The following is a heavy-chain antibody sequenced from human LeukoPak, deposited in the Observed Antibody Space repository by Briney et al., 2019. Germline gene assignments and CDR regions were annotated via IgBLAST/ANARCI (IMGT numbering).Heavy chain of an antibody. D-gene: IGHD3-16*01. CDR1: GGSISSSSYY. CDR2: IYYSGST. Sequence: PSETLSLTCTVSGGSISSSSYYWGWIRQPPGKGLEWIGSIYYSGSTYYNPSLKSRVTISVDTSKNQFSLKLSSVTAADTAVYYCARVGGTKRKSFDYWGQGTLVTVSS. CDR3: ARVGGTKRKSFDY. V-gene: IGHV4-39*01. J-gene: IGHJ4*02.